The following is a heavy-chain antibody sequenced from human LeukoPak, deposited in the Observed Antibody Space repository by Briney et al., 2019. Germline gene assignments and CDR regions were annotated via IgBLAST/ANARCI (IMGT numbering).Heavy chain of an antibody. V-gene: IGHV4-59*11. CDR1: GGSISSHY. J-gene: IGHJ3*02. CDR2: IYYSGST. D-gene: IGHD1-26*01. Sequence: SETLSLTCTVSGGSISSHYWSWIRQPPGKGLEWIGYIYYSGSTNYNPSLKSRVTISVDTSKNQFSLKLSSVTAADTAVYHCAREASGSSVFDIWGQGTMVTVSS. CDR3: AREASGSSVFDI.